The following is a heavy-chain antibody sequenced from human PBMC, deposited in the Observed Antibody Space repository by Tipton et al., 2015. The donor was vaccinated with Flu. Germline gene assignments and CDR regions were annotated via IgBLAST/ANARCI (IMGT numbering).Heavy chain of an antibody. CDR1: GGSIRSSSFY. D-gene: IGHD3-3*01. J-gene: IGHJ4*02. V-gene: IGHV4-39*01. Sequence: LRLSCTVSGGSIRSSSFYWVWIRQPPGKGLEWIGSIYYSGSTYYNPSLKSRVTISVDTSKNQFSLKLSSVTAADTAVYYCARHPGLDRLRFLGGFASWGQGTLVTVSS. CDR2: IYYSGST. CDR3: ARHPGLDRLRFLGGFAS.